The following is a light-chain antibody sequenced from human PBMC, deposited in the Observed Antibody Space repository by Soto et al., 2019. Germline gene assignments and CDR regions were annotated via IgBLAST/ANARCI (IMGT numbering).Light chain of an antibody. Sequence: IQMTQSPSSLSASVGDRVTITCRASQRVTTYLNWYQQKPGKAPKLLISTASTLQPGVPSRFSCSRSSTDFTLTITTLQPGDFATYFCQESYSTPYTFGQGAKMEIK. J-gene: IGKJ2*01. CDR1: QRVTTY. CDR3: QESYSTPYT. V-gene: IGKV1-39*01. CDR2: TAS.